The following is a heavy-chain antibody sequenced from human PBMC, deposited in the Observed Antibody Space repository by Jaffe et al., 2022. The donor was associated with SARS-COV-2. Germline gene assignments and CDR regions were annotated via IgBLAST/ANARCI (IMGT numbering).Heavy chain of an antibody. D-gene: IGHD3-10*01. V-gene: IGHV1-69*12. CDR1: GGSFRNYV. CDR2: IITISRIV. CDR3: ARGHYGAGTFYPFEY. Sequence: QVQLVQSGAEVKKPGSSVKVSCKASGGSFRNYVVNWVRQAPGQGLEWVGVIITISRIVKNTQNFQGRVTLIVDESTNTAYMELSSLRSEDTAVYFCARGHYGAGTFYPFEYWGQGTQVTVSS. J-gene: IGHJ4*02.